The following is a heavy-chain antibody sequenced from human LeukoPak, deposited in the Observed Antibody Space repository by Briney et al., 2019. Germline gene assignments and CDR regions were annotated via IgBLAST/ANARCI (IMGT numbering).Heavy chain of an antibody. CDR2: ISYDGTYK. CDR3: AKGLPRGGYYTTHYYGMDV. J-gene: IGHJ6*02. D-gene: IGHD5-18*01. V-gene: IGHV3-30*18. Sequence: GGSLRLSCAVSGFTFTNHGMHWVRQAPGKGLEWVAVISYDGTYKYYGDSVKGRFTISRDNSKNTLYLQMNSLRAEDTAVYYCAKGLPRGGYYTTHYYGMDVWGQGTTVTVSS. CDR1: GFTFTNHG.